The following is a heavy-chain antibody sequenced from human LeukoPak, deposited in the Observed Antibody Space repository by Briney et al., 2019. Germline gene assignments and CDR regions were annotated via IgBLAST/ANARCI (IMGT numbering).Heavy chain of an antibody. CDR1: GFTFSNAW. CDR3: TTEVQVIVGVTWGGDYYYGMDV. Sequence: GGSLRLSCAASGFTFSNAWMSWVRQAPGKGLEWVGRIKSKTDGGTTDYAAPVKGRFTISRDDSKNTLYLQMNSLKTEDTAVYYCTTEVQVIVGVTWGGDYYYGMDVWGQGTTVTVSS. J-gene: IGHJ6*02. V-gene: IGHV3-15*01. CDR2: IKSKTDGGTT. D-gene: IGHD1-26*01.